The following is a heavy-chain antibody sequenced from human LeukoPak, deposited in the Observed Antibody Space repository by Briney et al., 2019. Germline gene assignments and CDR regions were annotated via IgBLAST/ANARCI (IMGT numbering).Heavy chain of an antibody. J-gene: IGHJ4*02. CDR3: ARDGRDGYSPFDY. CDR2: INYNGGST. D-gene: IGHD5-24*01. CDR1: GFTFDDYG. Sequence: GGSLTLSCAASGFTFDDYGMSWVRQVPGKGLEWVSGINYNGGSTGYADSVKGRFTISRDNAKNSLYLQMNSLRVEDTAFYYCARDGRDGYSPFDYWGQGTQVTVSS. V-gene: IGHV3-20*04.